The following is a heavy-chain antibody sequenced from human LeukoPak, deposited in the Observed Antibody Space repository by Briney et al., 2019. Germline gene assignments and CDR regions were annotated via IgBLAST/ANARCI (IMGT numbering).Heavy chain of an antibody. CDR3: AREFRTTTWSYDAFDL. V-gene: IGHV1-2*02. CDR2: MNPKSGGT. J-gene: IGHJ3*01. Sequence: GASVTLSCKASGYPFTAYYMHWVRQAPGQGLAWVGWMNPKSGGTNYAQRCQDRVTMTRDTSNNTSYMELSRLASDDTAVYYCAREFRTTTWSYDAFDLWGQGTMVTVSS. D-gene: IGHD1-1*01. CDR1: GYPFTAYY.